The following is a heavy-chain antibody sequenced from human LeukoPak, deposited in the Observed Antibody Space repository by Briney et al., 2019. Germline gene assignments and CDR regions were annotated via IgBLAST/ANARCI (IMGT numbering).Heavy chain of an antibody. D-gene: IGHD3-9*01. Sequence: ASVKVSCKASGYTFTSYYMHWVRQAPGQGLEWMGIINPSGGSTSYAQKFQGRVTMTRDMSTSTVYMELSSLRSEDTAVYYCARAITIFPPDYWGQGTLVTVSS. V-gene: IGHV1-46*01. CDR1: GYTFTSYY. J-gene: IGHJ4*02. CDR2: INPSGGST. CDR3: ARAITIFPPDY.